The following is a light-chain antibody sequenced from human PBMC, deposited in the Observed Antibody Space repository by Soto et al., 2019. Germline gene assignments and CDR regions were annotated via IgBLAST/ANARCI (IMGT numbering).Light chain of an antibody. V-gene: IGKV1-5*03. J-gene: IGKJ1*01. Sequence: DIQMTQSPCTLSASVGDRATITCLASQSIRYWLAWFQQKPGKAPRLLIYEASRLESGVPSRISGSGSGTEFTLTISSLQPDDFATYYCQQYTSYPWTFGQGTKVDIK. CDR3: QQYTSYPWT. CDR1: QSIRYW. CDR2: EAS.